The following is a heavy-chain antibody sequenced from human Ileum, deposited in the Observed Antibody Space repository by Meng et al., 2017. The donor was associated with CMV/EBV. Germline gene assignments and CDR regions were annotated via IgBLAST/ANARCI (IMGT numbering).Heavy chain of an antibody. J-gene: IGHJ4*02. CDR2: ISGSGGTT. V-gene: IGHV3-23*01. CDR3: AKDRYDSSGYDLGY. D-gene: IGHD3-22*01. CDR1: GLPFSGYA. Sequence: ASGLPFSGYAMNWVRQAPGKGLEWVSAISGSGGTTYYADSVKGRFTVSRDNSKNTLYLQMNSLRAEDTAVYYCAKDRYDSSGYDLGYWGQGTLVTVSS.